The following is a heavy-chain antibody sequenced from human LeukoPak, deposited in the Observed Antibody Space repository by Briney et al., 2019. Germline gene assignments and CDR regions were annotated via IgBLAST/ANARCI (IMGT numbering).Heavy chain of an antibody. CDR2: ISGSGGST. D-gene: IGHD1-26*01. J-gene: IGHJ4*02. CDR1: GFTFSSYA. Sequence: GGSLRLSCAASGFTFSSYAMSWVRQAPGKGLEWVSAISGSGGSTYYADSVKGRFTISRDNAKNSLYLQMNSLRAEDTAVYYCARLERESYSLDYWGQGTLVTVSS. CDR3: ARLERESYSLDY. V-gene: IGHV3-23*01.